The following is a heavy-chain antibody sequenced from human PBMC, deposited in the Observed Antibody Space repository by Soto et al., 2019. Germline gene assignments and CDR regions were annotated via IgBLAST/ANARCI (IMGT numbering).Heavy chain of an antibody. CDR3: AKDVGGHYCTPTSCLYSSHS. J-gene: IGHJ4*02. D-gene: IGHD2-2*01. Sequence: HPGGSLRLSCAASGFSFNNYAMNWVRQAPGQGLEWVSTISDSGSTYYADSVKGRFTISRDNSKNTLYLQMKSLRAEDTAVYFCAKDVGGHYCTPTSCLYSSHSWGRGTLVTVSS. CDR1: GFSFNNYA. V-gene: IGHV3-23*01. CDR2: ISDSGST.